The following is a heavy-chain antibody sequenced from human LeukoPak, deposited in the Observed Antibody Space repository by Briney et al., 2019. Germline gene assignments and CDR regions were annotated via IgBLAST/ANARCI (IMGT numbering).Heavy chain of an antibody. CDR2: ISAYNGNT. Sequence: ASVKVSCKASGGTFSSYAISWVRQAPGQGLEWMGWISAYNGNTNYAQKLQGRVTMTTDTSTSTAYMELRSLRSDDTAVYYCARVRPPLMSSERTRGGVLVRGLNWFDPWGQGTLVTVSS. D-gene: IGHD3-10*01. J-gene: IGHJ5*02. V-gene: IGHV1-18*01. CDR3: ARVRPPLMSSERTRGGVLVRGLNWFDP. CDR1: GGTFSSYA.